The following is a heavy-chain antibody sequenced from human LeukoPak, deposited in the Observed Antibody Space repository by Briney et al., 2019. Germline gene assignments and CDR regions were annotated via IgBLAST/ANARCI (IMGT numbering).Heavy chain of an antibody. D-gene: IGHD3-22*01. CDR2: TRNKANSYTT. V-gene: IGHV3-72*01. Sequence: GGSLRLSCAASGFTFTTYWMSWVRQAPGKGLEWVGRTRNKANSYTTEYAASVKGRFTISRDDSKNSLYLQMNSLKTEDTAVYYCARGASYDSSGYYPPAFDYWGQGTLVTVSS. CDR1: GFTFTTYW. CDR3: ARGASYDSSGYYPPAFDY. J-gene: IGHJ4*02.